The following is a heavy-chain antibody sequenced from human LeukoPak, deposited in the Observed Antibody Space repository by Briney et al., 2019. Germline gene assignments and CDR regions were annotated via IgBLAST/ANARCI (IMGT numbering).Heavy chain of an antibody. CDR3: AKDHSRGVILGYFDY. CDR1: GFTFSNAW. V-gene: IGHV3-15*01. Sequence: GGSLRLSCAASGFTFSNAWMSWVRQAPGKGLEWVGRIKSRTDGGTTDYAAPVRGRFTISRDDSKNTLYLQMNSLRAEDTAVYYCAKDHSRGVILGYFDYWGQGTLVTVSS. CDR2: IKSRTDGGTT. D-gene: IGHD3-10*01. J-gene: IGHJ4*02.